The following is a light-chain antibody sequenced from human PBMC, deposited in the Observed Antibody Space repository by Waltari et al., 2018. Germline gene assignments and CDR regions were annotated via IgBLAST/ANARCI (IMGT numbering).Light chain of an antibody. CDR1: SASIASNY. V-gene: IGLV6-57*01. Sequence: NFMLTQPHSVSESPGKTVTISCTRSSASIASNYVQWYQQRPGSSPTTVIYEDNQRPSGVPDRFSGSIDSSSNSASLTISGLKTEDEADYYCQSYDSSYVVFGGGTKLTVL. CDR2: EDN. J-gene: IGLJ2*01. CDR3: QSYDSSYVV.